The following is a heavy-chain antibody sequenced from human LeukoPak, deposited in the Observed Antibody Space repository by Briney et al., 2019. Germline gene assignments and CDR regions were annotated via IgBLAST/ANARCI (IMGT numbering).Heavy chain of an antibody. V-gene: IGHV3-33*05. J-gene: IGHJ4*02. CDR3: ALGFCGSASCYTGY. CDR1: GFTFSTYG. Sequence: PGRSLKLSCAASGFTFSTYGMHWARQAPGKGLEWVAGITHDGSNKYYAVPEKGRFTISRDNSENTLYLHMDSLRVEDTAVYYCALGFCGSASCYTGYWGQGTLVTVSS. CDR2: ITHDGSNK. D-gene: IGHD2-2*02.